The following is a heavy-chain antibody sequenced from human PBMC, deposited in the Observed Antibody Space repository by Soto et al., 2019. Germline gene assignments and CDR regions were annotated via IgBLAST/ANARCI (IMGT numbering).Heavy chain of an antibody. CDR1: GFTFSSYS. Sequence: EVQLVESGGGLVQPGGALRLSCAASGFTFSSYSMNWVRQSPGKGLEWVSYISSSSSTIYYADSVKGRFTISRDNAENYLYLQMNSLRAEDTAVYYCARGRSCSVGIWFDPWGQGTLVTVSS. D-gene: IGHD1-26*01. CDR3: ARGRSCSVGIWFDP. V-gene: IGHV3-48*01. CDR2: ISSSSSTI. J-gene: IGHJ5*02.